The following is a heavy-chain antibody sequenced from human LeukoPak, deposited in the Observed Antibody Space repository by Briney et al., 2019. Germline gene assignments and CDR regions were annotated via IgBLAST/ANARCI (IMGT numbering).Heavy chain of an antibody. D-gene: IGHD6-13*01. CDR1: GGSISSYY. Sequence: SETLSPTCTVSGGSISSYYWSWIRQPPEKGLEWIGYIYYSGSTNYNPSLKSRVTISVDTSKNQFPLKLSSVTAADTAVYYCARARGRAAAGPFDYWGQGTLVTVSS. V-gene: IGHV4-59*01. J-gene: IGHJ4*02. CDR3: ARARGRAAAGPFDY. CDR2: IYYSGST.